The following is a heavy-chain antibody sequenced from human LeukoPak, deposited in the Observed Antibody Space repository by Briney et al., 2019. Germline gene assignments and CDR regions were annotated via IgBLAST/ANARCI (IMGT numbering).Heavy chain of an antibody. V-gene: IGHV4-31*03. Sequence: SQTLSLTCTVSGGSISSGGYYWSWIRQHPGKGLEWIGYIYYSGSTYYNPSLKSRVTISVYTSKNQFSLKLSSGTAADTAVYYCTSEGVVNNLIWFVPWGQETLVTVSS. D-gene: IGHD1-1*01. CDR2: IYYSGST. CDR1: GGSISSGGYY. J-gene: IGHJ5*02. CDR3: TSEGVVNNLIWFVP.